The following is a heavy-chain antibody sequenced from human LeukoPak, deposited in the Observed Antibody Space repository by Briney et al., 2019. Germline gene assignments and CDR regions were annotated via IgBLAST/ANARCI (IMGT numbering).Heavy chain of an antibody. J-gene: IGHJ4*02. D-gene: IGHD5-12*01. CDR3: ARVPSGYGFYFDY. CDR1: GFTFSSYS. V-gene: IGHV3-21*01. CDR2: ISSSSSYI. Sequence: PGGSLRLSCAASGFTFSSYSMNWVRQAPGKGLEWVSSISSSSSYIYYADSVKGRFTISRDNAKNSLYLQMNSLRAEDTAVYYCARVPSGYGFYFDYWGQGTLVTVSS.